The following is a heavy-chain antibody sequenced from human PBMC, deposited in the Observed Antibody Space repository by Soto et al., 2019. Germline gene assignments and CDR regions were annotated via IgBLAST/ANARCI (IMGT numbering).Heavy chain of an antibody. CDR1: GGSISRGGYY. J-gene: IGHJ5*02. CDR3: ATTRPPILLPVGWFAP. V-gene: IGHV4-31*03. Sequence: SETLSLTCTVSGGSISRGGYYWSWIRQHPGKGLEWIGYIYYSGSTYYNPSLKSRVTISVDTSKNQFSLKLSSVTAADTAVYYCATTRPPILLPVGWFAPWGQGTLVTVSS. CDR2: IYYSGST. D-gene: IGHD2-15*01.